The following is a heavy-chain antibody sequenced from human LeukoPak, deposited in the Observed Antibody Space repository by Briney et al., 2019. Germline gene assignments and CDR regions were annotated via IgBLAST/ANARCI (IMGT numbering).Heavy chain of an antibody. J-gene: IGHJ4*02. D-gene: IGHD2-21*01. Sequence: SETLSLTCNVSGYSISSGYFWGWVRQAPGKGLEWIGSIYQRATVHYNPSLKSQVTISLDTSKNHFSLNLRSMQASDTAVYYCARAFCVGECFVLHIFFDSWGQGTLVTVSS. V-gene: IGHV4-38-2*02. CDR2: IYQRATV. CDR3: ARAFCVGECFVLHIFFDS. CDR1: GYSISSGYF.